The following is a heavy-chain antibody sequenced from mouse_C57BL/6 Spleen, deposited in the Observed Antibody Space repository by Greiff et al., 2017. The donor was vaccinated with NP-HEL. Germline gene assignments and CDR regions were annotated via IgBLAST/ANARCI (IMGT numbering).Heavy chain of an antibody. D-gene: IGHD1-1*01. CDR2: IYPGDGDT. CDR3: ARPTVVAHYYAMDY. CDR1: GYAFSSSW. Sequence: QVHVKQSGPELVKPGASVKISCKASGYAFSSSWMNWVKQRPGKGLEWIGRIYPGDGDTNYNGKFKGKATLTADKSSSTAYMQLSSLTSEDSAVYFCARPTVVAHYYAMDYWGQGTSVTVSS. J-gene: IGHJ4*01. V-gene: IGHV1-82*01.